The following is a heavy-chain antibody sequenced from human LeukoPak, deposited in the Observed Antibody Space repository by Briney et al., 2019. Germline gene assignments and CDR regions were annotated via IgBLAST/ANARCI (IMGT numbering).Heavy chain of an antibody. V-gene: IGHV3-30*18. J-gene: IGHJ6*02. D-gene: IGHD3-22*01. Sequence: PGRSLRLSCAASGFTFSSHGMHWVRQAPGKGLEWVAVIWYDGSNKYYADSVKGRFTISRDNSKNTLYLQMSSLRAEDTAVYYCAKGREYYDSSGYHGMDVWGQGTTVTVSS. CDR1: GFTFSSHG. CDR3: AKGREYYDSSGYHGMDV. CDR2: IWYDGSNK.